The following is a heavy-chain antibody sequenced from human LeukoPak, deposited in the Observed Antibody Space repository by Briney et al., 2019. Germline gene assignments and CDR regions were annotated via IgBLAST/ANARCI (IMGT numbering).Heavy chain of an antibody. V-gene: IGHV3-23*01. CDR3: AKGPYYYGSGSPTYYFDY. CDR1: GFTFSSYS. Sequence: GGSLRLSCAASGFTFSSYSMNWVRQAPGKGLGWVSAISGSGGSTYYADSVKGRFTISRDNSKNTLYLQMNSLRAEDTAVYYCAKGPYYYGSGSPTYYFDYWGQGTLVTVSS. J-gene: IGHJ4*02. CDR2: ISGSGGST. D-gene: IGHD3-10*01.